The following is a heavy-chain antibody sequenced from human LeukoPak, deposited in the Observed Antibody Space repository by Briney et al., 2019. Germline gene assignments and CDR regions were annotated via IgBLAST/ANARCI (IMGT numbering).Heavy chain of an antibody. CDR3: ARSPHILTGENFDY. D-gene: IGHD3-9*01. V-gene: IGHV1-2*02. CDR1: GYTFTGYY. CDR2: INPNSGGT. Sequence: ASVKVSCKASGYTFTGYYIHWVRQAPGQGLEWMGWINPNSGGTNYAQKFQGRVTMTRDTSTSTAYMDLSRLRSDDTAVYYCARSPHILTGENFDYWGQGTLVTVSS. J-gene: IGHJ4*02.